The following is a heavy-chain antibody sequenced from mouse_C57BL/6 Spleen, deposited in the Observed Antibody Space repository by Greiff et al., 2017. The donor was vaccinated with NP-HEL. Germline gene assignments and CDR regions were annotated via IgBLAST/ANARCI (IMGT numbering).Heavy chain of an antibody. J-gene: IGHJ3*01. CDR1: GYTFTSYW. V-gene: IGHV1-53*01. CDR3: ARPPYGYDVDFAY. Sequence: QVQLQQPGTELVKPGASVKLSCKASGYTFTSYWMHWVKQRPGQGLEWIGNINPSNGGTNYNEKFKSKATLTVDNSTSTAYMQLISLTSEDSAVYYCARPPYGYDVDFAYWGQGTLVTVSA. D-gene: IGHD2-2*01. CDR2: INPSNGGT.